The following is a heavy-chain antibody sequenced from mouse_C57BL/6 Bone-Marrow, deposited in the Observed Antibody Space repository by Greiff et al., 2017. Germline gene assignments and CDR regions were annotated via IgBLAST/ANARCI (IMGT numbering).Heavy chain of an antibody. D-gene: IGHD1-1*01. Sequence: EVKLQESGPGLVKPSQSLSLTCSVTGYSITSGYYWNWIRQFPGNKLEWMGYISYDGSNNYNPSPKNRISITRDTSKNQLCLKFNSVNTEDTATYYCARDPYYYAYGYFDYWGQGTTLTVSS. V-gene: IGHV3-6*01. J-gene: IGHJ2*01. CDR3: ARDPYYYAYGYFDY. CDR1: GYSITSGYY. CDR2: ISYDGSN.